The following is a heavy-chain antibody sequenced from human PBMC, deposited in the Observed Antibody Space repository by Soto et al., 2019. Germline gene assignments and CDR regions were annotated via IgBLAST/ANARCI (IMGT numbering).Heavy chain of an antibody. V-gene: IGHV1-69*01. CDR1: GGTFSSYA. Sequence: QVQLVQSGAEVKKPGSSVKVSCKASGGTFSSYAISWVRQAPGQGLEWMGGIIPIFGTANYAQKFQGRVTITADESTSTAYMELSSLRSEDTAVYYCAREEITMIVVVITPGGMDVWGQGTTVTVPS. CDR3: AREEITMIVVVITPGGMDV. D-gene: IGHD3-22*01. CDR2: IIPIFGTA. J-gene: IGHJ6*02.